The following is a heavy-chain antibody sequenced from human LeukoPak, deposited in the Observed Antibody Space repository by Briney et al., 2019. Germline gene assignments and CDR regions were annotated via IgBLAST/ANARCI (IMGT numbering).Heavy chain of an antibody. CDR1: DGSFSGYY. Sequence: SETLSLTCAVYDGSFSGYYWSWIRQPPGKGLEWIGEINHSGSTNYNPSLKSRVTISVDTSKNQFSLKLSSVTAADTAVYYCARGSAIFANYYYYGMDVWGQGTTVTVSS. CDR3: ARGSAIFANYYYYGMDV. D-gene: IGHD2-2*02. J-gene: IGHJ6*02. V-gene: IGHV4-34*01. CDR2: INHSGST.